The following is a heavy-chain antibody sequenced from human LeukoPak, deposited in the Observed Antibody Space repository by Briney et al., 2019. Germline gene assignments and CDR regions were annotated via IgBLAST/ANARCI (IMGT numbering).Heavy chain of an antibody. V-gene: IGHV4-59*01. CDR3: ARGRVSSSTWYSTYYYYFYMDV. Sequence: NPSETLSLTCTVSGGSISSYSWNWIRQPPGKGLEWIGNINNSGYTNNNPSLKSRVTISVDTFKNQFSLKLSSVTAADTAVYFCARGRVSSSTWYSTYYYYFYMDVWGKGTTVTVSS. D-gene: IGHD6-13*01. CDR2: INNSGYT. CDR1: GGSISSYS. J-gene: IGHJ6*03.